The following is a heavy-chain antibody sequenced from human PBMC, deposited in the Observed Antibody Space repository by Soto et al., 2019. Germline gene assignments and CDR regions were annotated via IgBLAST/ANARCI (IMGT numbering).Heavy chain of an antibody. CDR3: ARETNRLDL. Sequence: PSETLSLSCVVPSYSISSGFFWAWIRQPPGKGLEWVGSTYHTGDTHYNPSLRSQVSTSVDTSKNHFSLRLPYLTAADTAVYFCARETNRLDLWGQGNLVTVSS. J-gene: IGHJ5*02. CDR1: SYSISSGFF. V-gene: IGHV4-38-2*02. D-gene: IGHD2-21*02. CDR2: TYHTGDT.